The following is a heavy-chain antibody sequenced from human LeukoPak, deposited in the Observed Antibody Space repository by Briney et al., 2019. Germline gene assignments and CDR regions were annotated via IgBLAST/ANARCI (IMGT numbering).Heavy chain of an antibody. CDR2: ISAYNGNT. D-gene: IGHD3-10*01. CDR1: GYTFTSYG. Sequence: ASVKVSCKASGYTFTSYGISGVRQAPGQGLEGMGWISAYNGNTNYAQKLQGRVTMTTDTSTSTAYMELRSLRSDDTAVYYCARDLVGLVTMVRGVMGGYWGQGTLVTVSS. J-gene: IGHJ4*02. CDR3: ARDLVGLVTMVRGVMGGY. V-gene: IGHV1-18*01.